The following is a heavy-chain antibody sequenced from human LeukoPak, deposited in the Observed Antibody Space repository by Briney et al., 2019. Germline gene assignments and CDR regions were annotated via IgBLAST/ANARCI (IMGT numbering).Heavy chain of an antibody. CDR2: ITPIFGTA. CDR1: GGTFSSYA. Sequence: ASVKVSCQASGGTFSSYAISWVRQAPGQGLEWMGGITPIFGTANYAQKFQGRVTITTDESTSTAYMELSSLRSEDTAVYYCASGGHYCSGGSCHTNWFDPWGQGTLVTVSS. D-gene: IGHD2-15*01. V-gene: IGHV1-69*05. CDR3: ASGGHYCSGGSCHTNWFDP. J-gene: IGHJ5*02.